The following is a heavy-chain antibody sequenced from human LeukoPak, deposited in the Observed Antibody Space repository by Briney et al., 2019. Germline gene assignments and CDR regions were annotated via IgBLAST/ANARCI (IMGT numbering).Heavy chain of an antibody. D-gene: IGHD5-12*01. Sequence: GGSLRLSCAASGFNFAGFWMTWIRQAPGRGPEWVANINQAGSETYYLDSVKGRFTISRDNAKNSLYLQMDSLRAEDTALYYCAKNSGLHDLWGQGTLVTVSS. CDR2: INQAGSET. J-gene: IGHJ4*02. CDR1: GFNFAGFW. CDR3: AKNSGLHDL. V-gene: IGHV3-7*01.